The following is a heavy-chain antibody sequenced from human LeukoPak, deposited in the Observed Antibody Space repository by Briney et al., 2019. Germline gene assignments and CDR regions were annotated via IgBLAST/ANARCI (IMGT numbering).Heavy chain of an antibody. V-gene: IGHV4-59*08. CDR3: ARGRLGRQHASFFDS. CDR1: DGSMGTYY. J-gene: IGHJ4*02. CDR2: IYYSGGT. Sequence: SETLSLTCTVSDGSMGTYYWGWIRQPPGKGLEWIGYIYYSGGTTYNPSLKSRVTVSVDTSRNQFPLKLTSMTAADTAVYYCARGRLGRQHASFFDSWGQGTLVIVSS. D-gene: IGHD2-2*01.